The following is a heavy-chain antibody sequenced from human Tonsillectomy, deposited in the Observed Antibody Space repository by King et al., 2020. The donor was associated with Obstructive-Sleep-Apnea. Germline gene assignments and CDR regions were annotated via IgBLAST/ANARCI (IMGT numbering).Heavy chain of an antibody. CDR3: ARSSGSSWSWGAFDI. Sequence: QLVQSGGGLVQPGGSLRLSCAASGFTFSSYDMHWVRQATGKGLEWVSGIGNACDPYYPGSVKGRFTISRENAKNSLKFQMNSLRAGDTAVYYCARSSGSSWSWGAFDIWGQGTMVTVSS. CDR1: GFTFSSYD. CDR2: IGNACDP. J-gene: IGHJ3*02. D-gene: IGHD6-13*01. V-gene: IGHV3-13*05.